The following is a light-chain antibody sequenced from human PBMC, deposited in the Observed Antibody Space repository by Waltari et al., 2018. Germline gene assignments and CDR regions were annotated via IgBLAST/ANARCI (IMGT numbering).Light chain of an antibody. V-gene: IGKV3-11*01. CDR2: DAS. CDR1: QSVSTS. CDR3: QQHGKWPLS. Sequence: EIELTQSPATLSLSPGERATLSCRASQSVSTSLAWYQQKPGQAPRLLIHDASNRATGTASRFSGSESGTDFTLTIGSLEPEDFAVYYCQQHGKWPLSFGGGTKVEI. J-gene: IGKJ4*01.